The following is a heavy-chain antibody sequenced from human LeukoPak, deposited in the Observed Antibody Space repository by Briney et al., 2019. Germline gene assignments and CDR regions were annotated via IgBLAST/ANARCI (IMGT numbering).Heavy chain of an antibody. Sequence: PGGSLRLSCAASGFTFSSYGMHWVRQAPGKGLGWVAVIWYDGSNKYYADSVKGRFTISRDNSKNTLYLQMNSLRAEDTAVYYCAKVGYDSSGYPSDYWGQGTLVTVSS. CDR2: IWYDGSNK. D-gene: IGHD3-22*01. J-gene: IGHJ4*02. CDR3: AKVGYDSSGYPSDY. V-gene: IGHV3-33*06. CDR1: GFTFSSYG.